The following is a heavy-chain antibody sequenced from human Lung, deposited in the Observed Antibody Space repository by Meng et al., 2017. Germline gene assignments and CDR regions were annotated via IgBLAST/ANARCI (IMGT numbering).Heavy chain of an antibody. CDR1: GGSISSGGYY. Sequence: QVQLQESGSGLFKPSQTLSLTCTVSGGSISSGGYYWSWIRQYPGKGLEWIGYIYYSGSTYYNPSLRTRVTISLDTSKNQFSLKLSSVTAADTAVYYCVGTIGYYYAMAYWGQGTLVTVSS. V-gene: IGHV4-31*03. D-gene: IGHD3-22*01. CDR2: IYYSGST. CDR3: VGTIGYYYAMAY. J-gene: IGHJ4*02.